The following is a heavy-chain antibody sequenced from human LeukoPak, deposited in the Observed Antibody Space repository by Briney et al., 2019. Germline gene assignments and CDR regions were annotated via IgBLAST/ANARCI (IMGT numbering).Heavy chain of an antibody. CDR2: IYYSGST. CDR3: ARASAGSYYFDY. Sequence: SETLSLTCTVSGGSISSGGYYWSWIRQHPGKGLEWIGYIYYSGSTYYNPSLKSRVTISVDTSKNQLSLKLSSVTAADTAVYYCARASAGSYYFDYWGQGTLVTVSS. V-gene: IGHV4-31*03. D-gene: IGHD1-26*01. J-gene: IGHJ4*02. CDR1: GGSISSGGYY.